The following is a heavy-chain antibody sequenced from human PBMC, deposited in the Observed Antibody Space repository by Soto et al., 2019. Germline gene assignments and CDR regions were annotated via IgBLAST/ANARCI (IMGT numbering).Heavy chain of an antibody. J-gene: IGHJ4*02. Sequence: EVQPVESGGGLVQPGGSLRLSCAASGFTFSGYNKNWVRQAPGKGLEWISCIKSDSSGTWYADSVKGRFTMSRDNAKNSLYLQMNSLRDEDTAVYFCARDSNCSSDYWGQGTLVAVSS. V-gene: IGHV3-48*02. D-gene: IGHD1-1*01. CDR3: ARDSNCSSDY. CDR2: IKSDSSGT. CDR1: GFTFSGYN.